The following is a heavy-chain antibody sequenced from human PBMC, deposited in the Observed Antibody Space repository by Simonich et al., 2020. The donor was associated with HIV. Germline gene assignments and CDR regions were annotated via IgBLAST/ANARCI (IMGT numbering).Heavy chain of an antibody. CDR2: VHSDGITT. D-gene: IGHD6-13*01. CDR1: GFTFSGYW. Sequence: EYGGGLVQPGGSLTLSCAASGFTFSGYWMHWLRQAPGRGLVWVSRVHSDGITTTYADSVKGRFTSSRDNAKNTLYLQMNSLKAEDTAVYFCARGETSSSWSTFDYWGQGTLVTVSS. J-gene: IGHJ4*02. CDR3: ARGETSSSWSTFDY. V-gene: IGHV3-74*01.